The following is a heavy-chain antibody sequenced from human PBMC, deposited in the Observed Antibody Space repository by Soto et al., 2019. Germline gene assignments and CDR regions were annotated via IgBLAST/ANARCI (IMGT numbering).Heavy chain of an antibody. CDR2: INPNSGDT. Sequence: ASVKVSCKVSGHSFTGHYMHWVRQAPGQGLEWMGWINPNSGDTNYARKLQGRVTMTRDTSIKTVYMELSSLRSDDTAVYYCARALIGFLDWLPDNYYYGMDVWGQGTTVTVSS. CDR1: GHSFTGHY. V-gene: IGHV1-2*02. CDR3: ARALIGFLDWLPDNYYYGMDV. D-gene: IGHD3-3*02. J-gene: IGHJ6*02.